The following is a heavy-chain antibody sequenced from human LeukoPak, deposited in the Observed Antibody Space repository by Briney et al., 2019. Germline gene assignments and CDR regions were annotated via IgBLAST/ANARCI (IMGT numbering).Heavy chain of an antibody. V-gene: IGHV4-59*01. CDR3: ARGEFLFDP. Sequence: SETLSLTCTVSGGSISSYYWSWIRQPPGKGLEWIGYIYYSGSTNYNPSLKSRVTISVDTSKNQFSLKLSSVTAADTAVYYCARGEFLFDPWGQGTLVTVSS. CDR1: GGSISSYY. D-gene: IGHD3-10*01. CDR2: IYYSGST. J-gene: IGHJ5*02.